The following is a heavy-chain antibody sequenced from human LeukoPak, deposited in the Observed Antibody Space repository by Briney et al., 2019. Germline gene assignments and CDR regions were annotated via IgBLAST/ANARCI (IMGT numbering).Heavy chain of an antibody. V-gene: IGHV1-2*02. CDR2: INPNSGGT. J-gene: IGHJ5*02. CDR3: ARDVEDIVVVPAAIGP. D-gene: IGHD2-2*01. CDR1: GYTFTSYY. Sequence: ASVKVSCKASGYTFTSYYMHWVRQAPGQGLEWMGWINPNSGGTNYAQKFQGRVTMTRDTSISTAYMELSRLRSDDTAVYYCARDVEDIVVVPAAIGPWGQGTLVTVSS.